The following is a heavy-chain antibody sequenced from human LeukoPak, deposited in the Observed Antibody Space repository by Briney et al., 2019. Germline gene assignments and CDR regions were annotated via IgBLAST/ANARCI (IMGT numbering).Heavy chain of an antibody. V-gene: IGHV3-30*04. Sequence: RAGGSLRLSCVASGFTFSRYAMHWVRQAPGKGLEWVAVISYDGSNEYYADSVRGRFTISRDNSKNTLYLQMNSLRTEDTAVYYCARDGRRLYCSGGSCYFADDDYWGQGTLVTVSS. CDR3: ARDGRRLYCSGGSCYFADDDY. CDR1: GFTFSRYA. J-gene: IGHJ4*02. CDR2: ISYDGSNE. D-gene: IGHD2-15*01.